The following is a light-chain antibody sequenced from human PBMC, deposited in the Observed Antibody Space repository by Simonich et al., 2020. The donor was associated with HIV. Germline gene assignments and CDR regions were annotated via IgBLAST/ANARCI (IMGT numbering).Light chain of an antibody. CDR3: QQYDSWPYT. Sequence: EIVMTQSPATLSVSPGESAPLSCRSSKSISTNFTWYQQKPGQAPRLLMSDSSTRTTGIPARFTGSGSGTEFTLTINSMQSEDIAIFHCQQYDSWPYTFGQGTKLEIK. V-gene: IGKV3-15*01. CDR1: KSISTN. CDR2: DSS. J-gene: IGKJ2*01.